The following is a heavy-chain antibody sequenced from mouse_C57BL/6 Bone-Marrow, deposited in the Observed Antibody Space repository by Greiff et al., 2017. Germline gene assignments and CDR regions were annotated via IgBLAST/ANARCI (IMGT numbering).Heavy chain of an antibody. CDR3: ARWGWLLLYAMDY. J-gene: IGHJ4*01. Sequence: VQLQQPGAELVKPGASVKMSCKASGYTFTSYWITWVKQRPGQGLEWIGDIYPGSGSTNYNEKFKSKATLTVDKSSSTAYMQLSSLTSEDSAVYYCARWGWLLLYAMDYWGQGTSVPVSS. CDR1: GYTFTSYW. V-gene: IGHV1-55*01. CDR2: IYPGSGST. D-gene: IGHD2-3*01.